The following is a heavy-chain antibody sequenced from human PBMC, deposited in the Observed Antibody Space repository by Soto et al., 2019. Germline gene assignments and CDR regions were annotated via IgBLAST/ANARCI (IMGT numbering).Heavy chain of an antibody. CDR1: GFTFSSYA. Sequence: GSLRLSCAASGFTFSSYAMSWVRQAPGKGLEWVSAISGSGGSTYYADSVKGRFTISRDNSKNTLYLQMNSLRAEDTAVYYCAKRAHDFWSGYPNRFDPWGQGTLVTVSS. D-gene: IGHD3-3*01. CDR2: ISGSGGST. CDR3: AKRAHDFWSGYPNRFDP. V-gene: IGHV3-23*01. J-gene: IGHJ5*02.